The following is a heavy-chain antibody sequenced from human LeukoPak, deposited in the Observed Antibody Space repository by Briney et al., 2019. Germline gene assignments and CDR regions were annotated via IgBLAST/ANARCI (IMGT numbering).Heavy chain of an antibody. D-gene: IGHD2-2*01. V-gene: IGHV1-18*01. J-gene: IGHJ6*02. Sequence: ASVKVSCKASGYTFTSYGISWVRQAPGQGLEWMGWISAYNGNTNYAQKLQGRVTMTTDTSTSTAYMELRSLRSEDTAVYYCARGHIVVVPAATDYYYGMDVWGQGTTVTVSS. CDR3: ARGHIVVVPAATDYYYGMDV. CDR2: ISAYNGNT. CDR1: GYTFTSYG.